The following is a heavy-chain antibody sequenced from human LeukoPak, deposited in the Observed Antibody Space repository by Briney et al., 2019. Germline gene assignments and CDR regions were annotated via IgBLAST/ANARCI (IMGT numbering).Heavy chain of an antibody. J-gene: IGHJ6*02. V-gene: IGHV3-53*01. CDR3: ARYATIVVVPAAIDYYYGMDV. D-gene: IGHD2-2*01. Sequence: PGGSLTLSCAASGFTVSSNYMSWVRQAPGKGLEWVPVIYSGGSTYYADSVKGRFTISRDNSKNTLYLQMNSLRAEDTAVYYCARYATIVVVPAAIDYYYGMDVWGQGTTVTVSS. CDR2: IYSGGST. CDR1: GFTVSSNY.